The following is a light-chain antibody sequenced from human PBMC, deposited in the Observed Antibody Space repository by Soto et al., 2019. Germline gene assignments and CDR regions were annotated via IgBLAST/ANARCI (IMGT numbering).Light chain of an antibody. J-gene: IGKJ2*01. V-gene: IGKV1-5*03. Sequence: DIQMTQSPSTLSAYVGERVTITCRASQSISPWLAWYQKKPGKAPNLLIYRASNLQTGVPSRFSGSGSGTEFTLASNCLQPDDFANFYCHQYRGRPYTFGQGTKLEIE. CDR2: RAS. CDR1: QSISPW. CDR3: HQYRGRPYT.